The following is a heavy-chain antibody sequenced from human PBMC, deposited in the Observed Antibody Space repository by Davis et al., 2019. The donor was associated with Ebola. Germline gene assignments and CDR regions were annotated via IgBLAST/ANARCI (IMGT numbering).Heavy chain of an antibody. CDR1: GFTFSDYY. CDR3: AKDMRDYGDYYYYYYGMDV. CDR2: ISSSGSTI. V-gene: IGHV3-11*01. Sequence: GESLKISCAASGFTFSDYYMSWIRQAPGKGLEWVSYISSSGSTIYYADSVKGRFTISRDNAKNSLYLQMNSLRAEDTALYYCAKDMRDYGDYYYYYYGMDVWGQGTTVTVSS. J-gene: IGHJ6*02. D-gene: IGHD4-17*01.